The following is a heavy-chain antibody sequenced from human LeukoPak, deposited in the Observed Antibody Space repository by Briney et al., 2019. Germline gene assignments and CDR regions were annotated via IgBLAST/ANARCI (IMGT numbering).Heavy chain of an antibody. CDR1: GGSISSSSYY. Sequence: PSETLSLTCTVSGGSISSSSYYWGWIRQPPGKGLEWIGSIYYSGSTYYNPSLKSRVTISVDTSKNQFSLKLSSVTAADTAVYYCARARPGNDGGDFDYWGQGTLVTVSS. D-gene: IGHD1-1*01. V-gene: IGHV4-39*07. J-gene: IGHJ4*02. CDR3: ARARPGNDGGDFDY. CDR2: IYYSGST.